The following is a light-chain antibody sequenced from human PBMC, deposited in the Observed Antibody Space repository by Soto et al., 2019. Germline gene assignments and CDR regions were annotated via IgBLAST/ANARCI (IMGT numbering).Light chain of an antibody. Sequence: QSALTQPRSVSGSPGQSVTISCTGTSSDVGGYNFVSWYQQHPGKAPKLMIYDVTKRPSGVPDRFSGSKSGNTASLTISGLKAEDEADYYCCSYAGSHVVFCGGPKLTVL. CDR2: DVT. CDR3: CSYAGSHVV. J-gene: IGLJ2*01. CDR1: SSDVGGYNF. V-gene: IGLV2-11*01.